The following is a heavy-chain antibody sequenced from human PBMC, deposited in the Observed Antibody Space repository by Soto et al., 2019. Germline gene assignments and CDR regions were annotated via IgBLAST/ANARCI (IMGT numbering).Heavy chain of an antibody. V-gene: IGHV3-23*01. D-gene: IGHD6-19*01. J-gene: IGHJ4*02. CDR1: GFTFSSYA. CDR3: ATDLPYSSGWPLDY. CDR2: ISGSGGST. Sequence: RXSCAASGFTFSSYAMSWVRQAPGKGLEWVSAISGSGGSTYYADSVKGRFTISRDNSKNTLYLQMNSLRAEDTAVYYCATDLPYSSGWPLDYWGQGTLVTVSS.